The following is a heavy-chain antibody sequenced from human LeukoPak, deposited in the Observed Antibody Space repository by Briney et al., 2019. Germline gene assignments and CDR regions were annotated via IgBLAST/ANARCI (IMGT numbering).Heavy chain of an antibody. CDR1: GYRFTTYW. J-gene: IGHJ4*02. D-gene: IGHD4/OR15-4a*01. V-gene: IGHV5-51*01. Sequence: GESLKISCKGSGYRFTTYWIVWVRQMPGKGLEWMGIIYPGDSDTRYSPSFQGHVTISADKSINTAYLRWSSLKASDTAMYYCARYGDYFDYWGQGTLATVSS. CDR2: IYPGDSDT. CDR3: ARYGDYFDY.